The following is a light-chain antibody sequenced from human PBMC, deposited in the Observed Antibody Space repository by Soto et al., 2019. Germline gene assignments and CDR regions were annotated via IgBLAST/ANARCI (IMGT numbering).Light chain of an antibody. V-gene: IGLV2-14*01. CDR2: DVS. CDR1: SSDVGGYDY. CDR3: SSYTSSSTLEV. Sequence: QSALPQPASVSGSPGQSITISCTGTSSDVGGYDYVSWFQQHPGKAPKLMIYDVSYRPSGVSNRFSGSKSGNTASLTISGLQAEDEADYYCSSYTSSSTLEVFGTGTKVTVL. J-gene: IGLJ1*01.